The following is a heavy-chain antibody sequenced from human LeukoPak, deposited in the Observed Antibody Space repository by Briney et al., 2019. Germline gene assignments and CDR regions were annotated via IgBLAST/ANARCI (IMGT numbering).Heavy chain of an antibody. Sequence: GGSLRLSCAASGFTFSSYSMNWVRQAPGKGLEWVSSISSSSSYIYYADSVKGRFTISRDNAKNSLYLQMNSLRAEDTAVHYCARDPATVAAPNWFDPWGQGTLVTVSS. CDR3: ARDPATVAAPNWFDP. J-gene: IGHJ5*02. CDR2: ISSSSSYI. D-gene: IGHD6-19*01. CDR1: GFTFSSYS. V-gene: IGHV3-21*01.